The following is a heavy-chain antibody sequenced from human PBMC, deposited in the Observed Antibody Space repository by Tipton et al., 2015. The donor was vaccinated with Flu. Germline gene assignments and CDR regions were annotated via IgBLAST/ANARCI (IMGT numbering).Heavy chain of an antibody. CDR2: IYYRGST. Sequence: TLSLTCTVSGGSISSSSYYWGWIRQPPGKGLEWIGSIYYRGSTYYNPSLKSRVTISVDTSKNQFSLKLSSVTAADTAVYYCARVSYYQTADAFDIWGQGTMVTVSS. D-gene: IGHD3-10*01. J-gene: IGHJ3*02. CDR1: GGSISSSSYY. CDR3: ARVSYYQTADAFDI. V-gene: IGHV4-39*01.